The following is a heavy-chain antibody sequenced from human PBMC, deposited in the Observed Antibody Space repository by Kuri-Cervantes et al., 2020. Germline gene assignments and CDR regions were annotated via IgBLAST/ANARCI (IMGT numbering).Heavy chain of an antibody. CDR2: ISGSGGST. Sequence: GESLKISCAASGFTFSSYWMHWVRQAPGKGLEWVSAISGSGGSTYYADSVKGRFTISRDNSKNTLYLQMNSLRAEDTAVYYCAYSSSWYDHTSFDYWGQGTLVTVSS. CDR3: AYSSSWYDHTSFDY. CDR1: GFTFSSYW. V-gene: IGHV3-23*01. D-gene: IGHD6-13*01. J-gene: IGHJ4*02.